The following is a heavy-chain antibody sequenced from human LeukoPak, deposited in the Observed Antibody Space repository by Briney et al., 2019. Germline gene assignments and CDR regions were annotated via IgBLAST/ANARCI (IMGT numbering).Heavy chain of an antibody. CDR2: TYSDGRT. CDR3: ARDLSSRGVISLDY. Sequence: SETLSLTCTVSGGSISNYYWSWIRQPAGKGLEWIGRTYSDGRTNYDLSLSSRLAMSVDTSKNQFSLKLSSVTAADTAVYYCARDLSSRGVISLDYWGQGTLATVSS. V-gene: IGHV4-4*07. CDR1: GGSISNYY. J-gene: IGHJ4*02. D-gene: IGHD3-10*01.